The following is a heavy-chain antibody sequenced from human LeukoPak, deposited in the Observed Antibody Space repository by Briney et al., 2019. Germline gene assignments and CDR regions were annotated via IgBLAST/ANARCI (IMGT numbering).Heavy chain of an antibody. CDR3: ARDKGAATEERSDY. V-gene: IGHV3-74*01. D-gene: IGHD1-26*01. CDR2: ISSDGSDI. CDR1: GFTFSSSW. Sequence: GGSLRLSCVVSGFTFSSSWMHWVRQAPGRGLVYVSRISSDGSDIFYADSVKGRFTISRDDSKNMLYLQMNSLRAEDTAVYYCARDKGAATEERSDYWGQGTLVTVSS. J-gene: IGHJ4*02.